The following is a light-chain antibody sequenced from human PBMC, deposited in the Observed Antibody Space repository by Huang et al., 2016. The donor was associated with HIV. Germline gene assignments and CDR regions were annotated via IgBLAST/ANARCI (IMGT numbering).Light chain of an antibody. CDR3: QQYNNWPPT. Sequence: EIVMTQSPATLSVSPGERATLSCRASQGVSSYLAWYQQKPGQAPRLLIYGASTRATGVPARFSGSGSGTEFTLTISSLQSEDFAVYYCQQYNNWPPTFGQGTKVEIK. V-gene: IGKV3-15*01. CDR1: QGVSSY. J-gene: IGKJ1*01. CDR2: GAS.